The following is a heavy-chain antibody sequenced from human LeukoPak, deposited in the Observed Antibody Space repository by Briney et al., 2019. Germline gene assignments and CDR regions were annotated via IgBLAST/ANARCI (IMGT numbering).Heavy chain of an antibody. Sequence: GGSLRLSCAASGFRFSDYSMNWVRQAPGKGLEWISYIGISSGNTNYADSVKGRFTISGDKAKNSLYLQMNSLGVEDTAVYYCARDYKYAFDNWGQGTLVTVSS. CDR1: GFRFSDYS. CDR3: ARDYKYAFDN. D-gene: IGHD5-24*01. V-gene: IGHV3-48*01. CDR2: IGISSGNT. J-gene: IGHJ4*02.